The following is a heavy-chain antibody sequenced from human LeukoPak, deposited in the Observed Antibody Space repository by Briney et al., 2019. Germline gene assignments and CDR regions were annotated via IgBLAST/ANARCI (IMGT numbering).Heavy chain of an antibody. CDR3: AKVGDYDILTGYYLSGAFDI. CDR1: GFTFSSYG. V-gene: IGHV3-30*02. D-gene: IGHD3-9*01. Sequence: GGSLRLSCAASGFTFSSYGMHWARQAPGKGLEWVAFIRYDGSNKYYADSVKGRFTISRDNSKNTLYLQMNSLRDEDTAVYYCAKVGDYDILTGYYLSGAFDIWGQGTMVTVSS. CDR2: IRYDGSNK. J-gene: IGHJ3*02.